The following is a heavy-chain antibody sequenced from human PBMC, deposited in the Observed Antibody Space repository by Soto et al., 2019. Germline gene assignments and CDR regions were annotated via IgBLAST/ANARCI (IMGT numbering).Heavy chain of an antibody. Sequence: PGGSLRLSCADSGYTFRTNDKSWVRQAPGKGLEWVSGISGTDGSTSYIDSVKGRFTISRDDSENTLYLQMNSLRAEDTAVYYCAKRACSTASCSYFDYWGQGTLVTVSS. CDR3: AKRACSTASCSYFDY. D-gene: IGHD2-2*01. CDR2: ISGTDGST. CDR1: GYTFRTND. J-gene: IGHJ4*02. V-gene: IGHV3-23*01.